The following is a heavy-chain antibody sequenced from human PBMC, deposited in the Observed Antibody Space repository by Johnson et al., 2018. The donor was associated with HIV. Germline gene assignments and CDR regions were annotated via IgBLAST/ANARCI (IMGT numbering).Heavy chain of an antibody. CDR3: ARDDTLGYCSGGSCPGAFDI. CDR1: GFTFSSYA. D-gene: IGHD2-15*01. J-gene: IGHJ3*02. CDR2: ISYDGSNK. V-gene: IGHV3-30-3*01. Sequence: QVQLVESGGGVVQPGRSLRLSCAASGFTFSSYAMHWVSQAPGKGLEWVAVISYDGSNKYYADSVKGRFTISRDNSKNTLYLQMNSLRAEDTAVYYCARDDTLGYCSGGSCPGAFDIWGQGTMVTVSS.